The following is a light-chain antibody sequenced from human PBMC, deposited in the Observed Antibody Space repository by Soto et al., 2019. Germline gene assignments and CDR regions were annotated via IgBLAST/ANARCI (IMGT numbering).Light chain of an antibody. Sequence: EIVLTQSPGTLSLSPGERATLSCRASQSVSSSYLAWYQQKPGQAPRLLIYGASSRASGVPDRFSGSGSGTDLTLTLSRLEPEDFAVYYCQQYGSSAWTFGQGTKVEI. CDR2: GAS. V-gene: IGKV3-20*01. CDR3: QQYGSSAWT. J-gene: IGKJ1*01. CDR1: QSVSSSY.